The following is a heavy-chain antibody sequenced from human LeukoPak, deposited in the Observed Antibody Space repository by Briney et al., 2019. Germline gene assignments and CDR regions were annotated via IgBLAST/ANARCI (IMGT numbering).Heavy chain of an antibody. Sequence: GGSLRLSCAASGFTFSSYSMNWVRQAPGKGLEWVSSISSGSSYLYYADSMKGRFTISRDNAKNPLYLQMNSLRAEDTAVYYCARDHLTYSSSSDFDYWGQGTLVTVSS. V-gene: IGHV3-21*01. CDR3: ARDHLTYSSSSDFDY. CDR2: ISSGSSYL. CDR1: GFTFSSYS. J-gene: IGHJ4*02. D-gene: IGHD6-6*01.